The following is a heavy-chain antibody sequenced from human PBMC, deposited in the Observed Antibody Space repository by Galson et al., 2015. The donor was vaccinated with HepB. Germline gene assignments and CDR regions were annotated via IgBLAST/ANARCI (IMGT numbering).Heavy chain of an antibody. CDR3: ARTRNYKDILTGYQYPRVYALDV. Sequence: SVKVSCKASGYIFSVYYIHWVRQAPGQGLEWVGRINPKTGDTDFAQKFQGRVTLSRDASVSTVYMELTRLKSDDTAMYYCARTRNYKDILTGYQYPRVYALDVWGLGTTVTVS. V-gene: IGHV1-2*06. D-gene: IGHD3-9*01. CDR2: INPKTGDT. CDR1: GYIFSVYY. J-gene: IGHJ6*02.